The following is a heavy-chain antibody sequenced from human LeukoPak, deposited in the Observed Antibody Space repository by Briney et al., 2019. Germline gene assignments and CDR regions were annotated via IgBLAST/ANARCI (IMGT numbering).Heavy chain of an antibody. CDR1: GFTFNKYW. CDR3: ARDVWAGELLNVLDYYYYGMDV. CDR2: IKQDGSEK. D-gene: IGHD3-10*01. Sequence: GGSLRLSCAASGFTFNKYWMTWVRQAPGKGLEWVANIKQDGSEKYYVDSVKGRFTISRDNAKNSLYLQMNSLRAEDTAVYYCARDVWAGELLNVLDYYYYGMDVWGQGTTVTVSS. J-gene: IGHJ6*02. V-gene: IGHV3-7*01.